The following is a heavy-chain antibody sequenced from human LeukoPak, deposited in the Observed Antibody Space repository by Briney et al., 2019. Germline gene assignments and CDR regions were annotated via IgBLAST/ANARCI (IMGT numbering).Heavy chain of an antibody. Sequence: GGSLRLSCAASGFTFSSYSMNWVRQAPGKGLEWVSYISSSRSTIYYADSVKGRFTISRDNAKNSLDPQMNSLRAEDTAVYYCARGSYGEYWGQGTLVTVSS. D-gene: IGHD1-26*01. CDR1: GFTFSSYS. J-gene: IGHJ4*02. V-gene: IGHV3-48*04. CDR3: ARGSYGEY. CDR2: ISSSRSTI.